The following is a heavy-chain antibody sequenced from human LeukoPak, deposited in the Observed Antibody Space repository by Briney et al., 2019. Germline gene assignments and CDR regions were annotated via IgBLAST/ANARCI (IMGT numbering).Heavy chain of an antibody. CDR3: ARHSSGYYLFDK. Sequence: GGSLRLSCAASGFTFSSYAMNWVRQAPGKGLEWVSGISGSGGNTYYADSVKGRFTISRDNSKSTLYLQMNSLRAEDTAVYYCARHSSGYYLFDKWGQGTLVTVSS. J-gene: IGHJ4*02. V-gene: IGHV3-23*01. D-gene: IGHD3-3*01. CDR1: GFTFSSYA. CDR2: ISGSGGNT.